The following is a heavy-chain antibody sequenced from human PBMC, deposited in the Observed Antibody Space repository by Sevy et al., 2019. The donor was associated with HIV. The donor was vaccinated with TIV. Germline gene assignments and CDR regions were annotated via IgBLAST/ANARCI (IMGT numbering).Heavy chain of an antibody. V-gene: IGHV3-7*01. CDR1: GFTFRSYW. Sequence: GGSLRLSCAASGFTFRSYWMSWVRQAPGKGLEWVANIKQDGSEKYYVDSVKGRFTISRDNAKNSLYLQMNSLRAKDTAVYYCARGPESPYYDILTGYYRGGELGDYWGQGTLVTVSS. D-gene: IGHD3-9*01. CDR3: ARGPESPYYDILTGYYRGGELGDY. CDR2: IKQDGSEK. J-gene: IGHJ4*02.